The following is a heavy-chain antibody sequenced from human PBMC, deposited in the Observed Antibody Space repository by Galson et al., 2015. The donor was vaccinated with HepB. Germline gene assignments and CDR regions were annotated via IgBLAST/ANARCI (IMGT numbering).Heavy chain of an antibody. CDR1: GFTVSSNY. D-gene: IGHD3-10*01. J-gene: IGHJ6*03. CDR3: ARAGLEGSGMASGGYMDV. Sequence: SLRLSCAASGFTVSSNYMSWVRQAPGKGLEWVSVIYSGGSTYYADSVKGRFTISRDNSKNTLYLQMNSLRAEDTAVYYCARAGLEGSGMASGGYMDVWGKGTTVTVSS. CDR2: IYSGGST. V-gene: IGHV3-53*01.